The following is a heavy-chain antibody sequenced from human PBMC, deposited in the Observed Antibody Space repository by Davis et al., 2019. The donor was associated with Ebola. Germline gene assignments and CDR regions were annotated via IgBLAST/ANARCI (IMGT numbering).Heavy chain of an antibody. J-gene: IGHJ4*02. CDR3: VRGRYTSGWYPDYFDY. CDR1: GFIFSTYW. V-gene: IGHV3-7*04. D-gene: IGHD6-19*01. CDR2: IKQDGGDQ. Sequence: PGGSLRLSCAASGFIFSTYWMSWVRQAPGKGLEWLANIKQDGGDQYYVDSVKVRFTISRDNAKNSLYLKMNSLRAEDTAVYFCVRGRYTSGWYPDYFDYWGQGTLVTVSS.